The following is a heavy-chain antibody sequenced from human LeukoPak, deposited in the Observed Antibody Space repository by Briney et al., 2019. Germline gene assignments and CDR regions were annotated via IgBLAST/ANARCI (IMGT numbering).Heavy chain of an antibody. V-gene: IGHV3-7*01. CDR2: IKQDGSEK. CDR3: ASHRDSSSWYGVFDY. Sequence: GGSLRLSCAASGFTFSSYWMSWVRQAPGKGLEWVANIKQDGSEKYYVDSVKGRFTIPRDNAKNSLYLQMNSLRAEDTAVYYCASHRDSSSWYGVFDYWGQGTLVTVSS. CDR1: GFTFSSYW. D-gene: IGHD6-13*01. J-gene: IGHJ4*02.